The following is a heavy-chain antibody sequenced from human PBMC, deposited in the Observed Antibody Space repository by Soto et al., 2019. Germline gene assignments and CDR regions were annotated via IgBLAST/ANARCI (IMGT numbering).Heavy chain of an antibody. Sequence: VQLVESGGGLVKPGGSLRLSCAASGFTLSSYSMTWVRQAPRKGLEWVSSISSLSGFIWYGDSVKGRFTVSRDDAKNSLYLQMNSLRAEDTALYYCAKDRYSSSAYYYYGMDAWGQGTTVTVSS. D-gene: IGHD6-6*01. CDR1: GFTLSSYS. V-gene: IGHV3-21*04. CDR2: ISSLSGFI. CDR3: AKDRYSSSAYYYYGMDA. J-gene: IGHJ6*02.